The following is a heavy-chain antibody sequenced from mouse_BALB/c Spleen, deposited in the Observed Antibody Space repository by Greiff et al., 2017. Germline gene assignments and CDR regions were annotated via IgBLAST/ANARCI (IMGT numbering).Heavy chain of an antibody. J-gene: IGHJ2*01. D-gene: IGHD5-5*01. CDR2: ISDGGSYT. V-gene: IGHV5-4*02. Sequence: LVESGGGLVKPGGSLKLSCAASGFTFSDYYMYWVRQTPEKRLEWVATISDGGSYTYYPDSVKGRFTISRDNAKNNLYLQMSSLKSEDTAMYYCARGPLPYFDYWGQGTTLTVSS. CDR3: ARGPLPYFDY. CDR1: GFTFSDYY.